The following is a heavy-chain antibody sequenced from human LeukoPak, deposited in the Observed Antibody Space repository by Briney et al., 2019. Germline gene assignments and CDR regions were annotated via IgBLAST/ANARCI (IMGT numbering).Heavy chain of an antibody. D-gene: IGHD2-2*01. CDR3: ARVLVVPAAKYYMDV. Sequence: SETLSLTCTVSGGSISSGGYYWSWIRQHPGKGLEWIGYIYYSGSTYYNPSLKSRVTISVDTSKNQFSLKLSSVTAADTAVYYCARVLVVPAAKYYMDVWGKGTTVTVSS. CDR2: IYYSGST. V-gene: IGHV4-31*03. J-gene: IGHJ6*03. CDR1: GGSISSGGYY.